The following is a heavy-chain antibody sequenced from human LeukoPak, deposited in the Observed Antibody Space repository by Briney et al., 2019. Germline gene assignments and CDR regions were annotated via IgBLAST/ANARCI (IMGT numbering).Heavy chain of an antibody. D-gene: IGHD2-15*01. CDR2: VYYGGTT. V-gene: IGHV4-59*02. CDR1: GDSVTSSY. Sequence: SETLPLTCSVSGDSVTSSYWNWIRQPPGKGLEWIGYVYYGGTTSYSPSLKSRVTIIDRSKNEFSLTLFSVTAADTANYYCARDCTGGSCYPPSDGFDIWGQGTKVTVSS. J-gene: IGHJ3*02. CDR3: ARDCTGGSCYPPSDGFDI.